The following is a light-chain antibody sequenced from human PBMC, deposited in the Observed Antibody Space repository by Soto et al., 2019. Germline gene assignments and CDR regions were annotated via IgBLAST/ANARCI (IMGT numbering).Light chain of an antibody. Sequence: EIVLTQSPGTLSLSPGEGATLSCRASQSVTGTNLAWYQQRPGQAPRLLIYDAVRRATGIPDRFSGSGSGTDFTLTISRLEPEDFAVYYCHQYGSSPVTFGQGTRLEIK. V-gene: IGKV3-20*01. J-gene: IGKJ5*01. CDR2: DAV. CDR3: HQYGSSPVT. CDR1: QSVTGTN.